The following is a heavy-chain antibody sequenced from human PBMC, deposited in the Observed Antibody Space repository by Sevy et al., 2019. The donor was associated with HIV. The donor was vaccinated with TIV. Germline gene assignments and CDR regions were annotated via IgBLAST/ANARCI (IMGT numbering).Heavy chain of an antibody. CDR1: GFAFSTYW. CDR3: ARGGSGYDY. J-gene: IGHJ4*02. V-gene: IGHV3-7*01. D-gene: IGHD5-12*01. Sequence: GGSLRLSCAASGFAFSTYWMSWVRQAPGKGREWVANIKPDGSEIHYVDSVQGRFFISRNNAENTVTLEMTSLRVEDTAFYFCARGGSGYDYWGQGSLVTVSS. CDR2: IKPDGSEI.